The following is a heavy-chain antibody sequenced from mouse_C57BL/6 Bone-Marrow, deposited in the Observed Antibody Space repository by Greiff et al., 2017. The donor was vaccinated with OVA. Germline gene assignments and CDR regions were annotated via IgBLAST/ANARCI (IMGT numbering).Heavy chain of an antibody. V-gene: IGHV14-3*01. CDR1: GFNIKNTY. Sequence: EVQLQESVAELVRPGASVKLSCTASGFNIKNTYMHWVKQRPEQGLEWIGRIDPATGNTKYAPKFQGKATITADTSSNTAYLQLSSLTSEDTAIDYCARDYYGSSHWYFDVWGTGTTVTVSS. CDR2: IDPATGNT. D-gene: IGHD1-1*01. J-gene: IGHJ1*03. CDR3: ARDYYGSSHWYFDV.